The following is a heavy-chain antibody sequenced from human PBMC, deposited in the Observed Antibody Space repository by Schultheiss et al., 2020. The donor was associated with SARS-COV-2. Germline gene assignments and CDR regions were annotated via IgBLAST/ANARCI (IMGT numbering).Heavy chain of an antibody. Sequence: GESLKISCAASGFTFSSYWMSWVRQAPGKGLEWVANIKQDGSEKYYVDSVKGRFTISRDNAKNSLYLQMNSLRAEDTAVYYCARYYGGNLYYYYGMDVWGQGTTVTVSS. J-gene: IGHJ6*02. CDR3: ARYYGGNLYYYYGMDV. CDR2: IKQDGSEK. CDR1: GFTFSSYW. V-gene: IGHV3-7*03. D-gene: IGHD4-23*01.